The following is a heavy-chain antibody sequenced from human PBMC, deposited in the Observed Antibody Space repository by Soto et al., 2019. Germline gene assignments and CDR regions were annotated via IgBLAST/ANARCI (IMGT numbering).Heavy chain of an antibody. CDR2: ISSRSYTI. V-gene: IGHV3-48*02. CDR1: GFTFSTYS. CDR3: ARGGSSSDNGLDV. Sequence: VQLVESGGGLVQPGGSLRLSCAASGFTFSTYSMNWVRQAPGQGLEWVSYISSRSYTIYYVDSVKGRFTISRDNAKNSLYLQMTSLRDEDTAVYYCARGGSSSDNGLDVWGQGTTVTVSS. D-gene: IGHD6-6*01. J-gene: IGHJ6*02.